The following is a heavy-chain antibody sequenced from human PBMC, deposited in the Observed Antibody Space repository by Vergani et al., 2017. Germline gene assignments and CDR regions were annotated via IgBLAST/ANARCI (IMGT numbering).Heavy chain of an antibody. D-gene: IGHD6-25*01. J-gene: IGHJ6*03. CDR3: ARVDTQVPATSHFYYMDV. V-gene: IGHV4-31*11. Sequence: QVQLQESGPGVVKPSQTLSLTCAVSGGSISSGDHCWTWIRQRPGKGLEWIGYTFYSGTTYDNPSLRGRLTISVDTAQNQFSLKLRSVTAADAAVYYCARVDTQVPATSHFYYMDVWGKGTTVVVSS. CDR2: TFYSGTT. CDR1: GGSISSGDHC.